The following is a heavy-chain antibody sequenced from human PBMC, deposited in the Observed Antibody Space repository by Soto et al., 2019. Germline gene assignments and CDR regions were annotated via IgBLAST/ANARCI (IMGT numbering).Heavy chain of an antibody. CDR1: GFTSTNYV. Sequence: LRLSCAASGFTSTNYVMNWVRQAPGKGLEWVSSISGSGTTTFYADSVKGRFIVPRDNSKNTLYLQMNSLRAEDTALYYCAKDRVGGVPDAFDIWGQGTMVTVSS. J-gene: IGHJ3*02. CDR3: AKDRVGGVPDAFDI. CDR2: ISGSGTTT. V-gene: IGHV3-23*01. D-gene: IGHD2-8*01.